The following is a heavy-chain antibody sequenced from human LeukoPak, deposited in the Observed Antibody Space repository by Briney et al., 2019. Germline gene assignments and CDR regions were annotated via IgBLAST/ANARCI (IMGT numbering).Heavy chain of an antibody. CDR1: GFTFSSYA. CDR3: AKARYLIYYFDY. D-gene: IGHD3-9*01. Sequence: GGSLRLSRAASGFTFSSYAMSWVRQAPGKGLEWVSAISGSGGSTYYADSVKGRFTISRDNSKNTLYLQMNSLRAEDTAVYYCAKARYLIYYFDYWGQGTLVTVSS. V-gene: IGHV3-23*01. CDR2: ISGSGGST. J-gene: IGHJ4*02.